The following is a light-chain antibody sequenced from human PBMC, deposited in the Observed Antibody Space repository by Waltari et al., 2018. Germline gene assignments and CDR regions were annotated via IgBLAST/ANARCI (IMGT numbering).Light chain of an antibody. V-gene: IGLV2-11*01. Sequence: QSALTQPRSVSGSPGQSVTISCTGTSSDVGDYNYVSWYQQYPGKAPKLIIYDVNKRPSGVPDRFSGSKSGNMASLTISGLQAEDEADYYCCSYAGTYIHVIFGGGTKLTVL. CDR2: DVN. CDR3: CSYAGTYIHVI. CDR1: SSDVGDYNY. J-gene: IGLJ2*01.